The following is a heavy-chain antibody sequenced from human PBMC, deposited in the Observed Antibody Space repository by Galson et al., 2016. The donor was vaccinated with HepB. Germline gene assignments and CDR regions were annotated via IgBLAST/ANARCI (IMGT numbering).Heavy chain of an antibody. Sequence: PALVKPTQTLTLTCTFSGFSLNTSRMCVSWIRQPPGKAMEWLALIDWDDDKYYRTSLKTRLTISKDTSKNQVVLTLTNMDPVDTATYYFSRGTFYYDSSGYYPYWYFDLWGRGTLVTVSS. V-gene: IGHV2-70*01. CDR1: GFSLNTSRMC. D-gene: IGHD3-22*01. J-gene: IGHJ2*01. CDR2: IDWDDDK. CDR3: SRGTFYYDSSGYYPYWYFDL.